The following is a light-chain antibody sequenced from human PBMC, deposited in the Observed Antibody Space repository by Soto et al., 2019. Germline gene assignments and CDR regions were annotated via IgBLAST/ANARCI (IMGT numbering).Light chain of an antibody. CDR3: SSYTSSSTYV. V-gene: IGLV2-18*02. Sequence: QSALTQPPSVSGSPGQSVAISCTGTSSDVGSSNGVSWYQQPPGTAPQLMIYDVSNRPSGVPDRFSGSKSGNTASLTISGLQAEDEADYYCSSYTSSSTYVFGTGTKLTVL. CDR2: DVS. CDR1: SSDVGSSNG. J-gene: IGLJ1*01.